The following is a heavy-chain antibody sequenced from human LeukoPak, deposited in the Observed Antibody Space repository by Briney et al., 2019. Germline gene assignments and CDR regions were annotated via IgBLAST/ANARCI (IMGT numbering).Heavy chain of an antibody. CDR2: ISSSSSYI. Sequence: GGSLRLSCAASGFTFSSYSMNWVRQAPGKGLEWVSSISSSSSYIYYADSVKGRFTISRDNAKNSLYLQMNSLRAEDTAVYYCAKDQLYCSGGSCLFGGNELDYWGQGTLVTVSS. V-gene: IGHV3-21*04. CDR1: GFTFSSYS. D-gene: IGHD2-15*01. J-gene: IGHJ4*02. CDR3: AKDQLYCSGGSCLFGGNELDY.